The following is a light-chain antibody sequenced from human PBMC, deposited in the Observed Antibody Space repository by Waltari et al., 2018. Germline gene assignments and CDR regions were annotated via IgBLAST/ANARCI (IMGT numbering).Light chain of an antibody. CDR1: QGINNN. J-gene: IGKJ5*01. CDR3: QQINSFPIT. CDR2: GAS. Sequence: DIPMTQSPSSVSASVGDSVTITCRASQGINNNIAWYQQKPGKAPSLLIYGASSLQTGVPSRFRDSGSGTEFTLTISSLQPEDFATYYCQQINSFPITFGQGTRLEIK. V-gene: IGKV1-12*01.